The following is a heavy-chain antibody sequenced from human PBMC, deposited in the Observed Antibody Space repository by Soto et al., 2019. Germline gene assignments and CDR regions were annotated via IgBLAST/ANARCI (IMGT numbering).Heavy chain of an antibody. CDR1: GFTFSSYA. D-gene: IGHD3-22*01. Sequence: PGGSLRLSCAASGFTFSSYAMSWVRQAPGKGLEWVSAISGSGGSTYYADSVKGRFTISRDNSKNTLYLQMNSLRAEDTAVYYCAKDPLNSLSSGRYNWFDPWGQGTLVTVSS. J-gene: IGHJ5*02. CDR3: AKDPLNSLSSGRYNWFDP. CDR2: ISGSGGST. V-gene: IGHV3-23*01.